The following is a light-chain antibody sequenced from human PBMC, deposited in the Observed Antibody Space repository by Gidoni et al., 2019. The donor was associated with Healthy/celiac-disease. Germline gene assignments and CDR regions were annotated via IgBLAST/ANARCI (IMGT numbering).Light chain of an antibody. Sequence: DIVMTQSPLSLPVTPGEPASISCRSSQSLLHSNGYNYLDWYLQKPGQSPQLLIYLGSNRASGVPDRFSGSGSGTEFTLKISRVEAEDVGVYYCMQALQTPRTFXGXTKVXIK. V-gene: IGKV2-28*01. CDR3: MQALQTPRT. CDR1: QSLLHSNGYNY. J-gene: IGKJ4*01. CDR2: LGS.